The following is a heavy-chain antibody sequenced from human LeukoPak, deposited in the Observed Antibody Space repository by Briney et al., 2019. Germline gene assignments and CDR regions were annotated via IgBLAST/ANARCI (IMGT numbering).Heavy chain of an antibody. J-gene: IGHJ4*01. Sequence: ASVKVSCKASGYTFTGYYMHWVRQAPGQGLEWMGWMNPYSGGTNYAQKFQGRVTMTRDTSISTAYMELSRLRSDDTAVYYCATPTYYDFWSGYRSWGQGTLVTVSS. V-gene: IGHV1-2*02. CDR1: GYTFTGYY. D-gene: IGHD3-3*01. CDR3: ATPTYYDFWSGYRS. CDR2: MNPYSGGT.